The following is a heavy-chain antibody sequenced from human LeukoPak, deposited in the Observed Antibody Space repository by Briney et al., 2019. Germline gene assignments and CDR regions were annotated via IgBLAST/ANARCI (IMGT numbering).Heavy chain of an antibody. V-gene: IGHV1-18*01. CDR2: ISAYNGNT. CDR1: GYTFTSYV. Sequence: ASVKVSCKASGYTFTSYVISWVRQAPGQGLEWMGWISAYNGNTNYAQKLQGRVTMTTDTSTSTAYMELRSLRSDDTAVYYCARVEDIVVVPAAMCYWGQGTLVTVSS. J-gene: IGHJ4*02. CDR3: ARVEDIVVVPAAMCY. D-gene: IGHD2-2*01.